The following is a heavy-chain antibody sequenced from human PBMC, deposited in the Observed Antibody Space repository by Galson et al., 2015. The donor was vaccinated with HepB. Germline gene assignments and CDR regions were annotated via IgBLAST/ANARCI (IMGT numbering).Heavy chain of an antibody. Sequence: SVKVSCKASGYTFTNYVMNWVRQAPGRGLEWMGWINTNTGNPTYAQGFTGRFVFPLDTSVSTAYLQISSLKAEDTAVYYCTRGNGYFDYWGQGTLVTVSS. V-gene: IGHV7-4-1*02. CDR3: TRGNGYFDY. D-gene: IGHD2-8*01. CDR1: GYTFTNYV. J-gene: IGHJ4*02. CDR2: INTNTGNP.